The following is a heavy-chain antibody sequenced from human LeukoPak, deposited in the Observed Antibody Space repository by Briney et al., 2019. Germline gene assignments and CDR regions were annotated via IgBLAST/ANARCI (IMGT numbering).Heavy chain of an antibody. CDR3: ARDSPLKGYNSGWATNSFDF. J-gene: IGHJ4*02. V-gene: IGHV3-23*01. D-gene: IGHD6-19*01. CDR2: VTGGAVAT. CDR1: GFNFRSYA. Sequence: GGSLRLSCAASGFNFRSYAMSWVRQAPGKGLEWVSTVTGGAVATYYADSVRGRHTISRDNTKNTLYLQMNSLRAEDTAVYYCARDSPLKGYNSGWATNSFDFWGQGTLVTVSS.